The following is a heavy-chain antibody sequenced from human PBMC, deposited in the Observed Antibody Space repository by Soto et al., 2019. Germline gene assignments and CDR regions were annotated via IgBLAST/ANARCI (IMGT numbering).Heavy chain of an antibody. Sequence: ASVKVSCKTSGYTFTSYYMNWVRQAPGQGLEWMGIINPSVGRTSYPQKFQGRVTMTTDTSTSTVYMELSILRSEDTAVYYCARDGCTRAICSGGVKWFDPWGHGTLVTVSS. CDR1: GYTFTSYY. V-gene: IGHV1-46*01. CDR3: ARDGCTRAICSGGVKWFDP. D-gene: IGHD3-10*02. CDR2: INPSVGRT. J-gene: IGHJ5*02.